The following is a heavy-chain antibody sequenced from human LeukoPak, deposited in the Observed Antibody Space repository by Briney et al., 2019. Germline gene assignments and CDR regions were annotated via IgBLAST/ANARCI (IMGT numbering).Heavy chain of an antibody. CDR3: VRHDGRGGATMGAFDS. CDR1: AGSFISSSHH. Sequence: SETLSLTCTVSAGSFISSSHHWGWIRQSPGKGLEWIGTVYYGRTTFYNPSLDGRVTISLDTSANHFSLQLNSVTAADTAVYYCVRHDGRGGATMGAFDSWGQGSLVTVSS. V-gene: IGHV4-39*01. D-gene: IGHD5-12*01. J-gene: IGHJ5*01. CDR2: VYYGRTT.